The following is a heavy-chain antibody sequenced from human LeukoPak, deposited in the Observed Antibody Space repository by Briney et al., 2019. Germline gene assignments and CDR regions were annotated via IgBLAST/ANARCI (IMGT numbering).Heavy chain of an antibody. V-gene: IGHV4-59*01. D-gene: IGHD2-15*01. CDR3: ARPARYCSGGSCWDS. CDR2: IYYSGNT. J-gene: IGHJ4*02. CDR1: GDSIGSFY. Sequence: SETLSLTCTVSGDSIGSFYWSWIRQPPGKGLEWIGNIYYSGNTNYNPSLKSRVTISVDTSKNQFSLKLTSVTAADTAIYYCARPARYCSGGSCWDSWRQGTLVTVSS.